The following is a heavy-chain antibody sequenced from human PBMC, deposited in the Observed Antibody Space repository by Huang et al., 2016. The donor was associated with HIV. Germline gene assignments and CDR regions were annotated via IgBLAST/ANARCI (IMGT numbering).Heavy chain of an antibody. J-gene: IGHJ4*02. Sequence: QVQLVQSGAEVKKPGSSVKVSCKASGGTFSSYALSWGRQAPGEGLEWRGEIIPIYGTANYAQKFQGRVTITADESTSTAYMELSSLRSEDTAVYYCARARGYYDSSVSYYFDYWGQGTLVTVSS. CDR1: GGTFSSYA. CDR2: IIPIYGTA. D-gene: IGHD3-22*01. CDR3: ARARGYYDSSVSYYFDY. V-gene: IGHV1-69*13.